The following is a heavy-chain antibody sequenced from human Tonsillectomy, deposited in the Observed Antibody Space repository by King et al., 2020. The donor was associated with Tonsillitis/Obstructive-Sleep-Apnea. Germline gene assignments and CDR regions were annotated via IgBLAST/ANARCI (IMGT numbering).Heavy chain of an antibody. V-gene: IGHV1-46*01. D-gene: IGHD2-21*01. CDR1: GYTFTRYY. CDR3: ARDDVVGRYIDS. Sequence: QLVQSGAEVKTPGASVKVSCKASGYTFTRYYIHWVRQARGQGLEWLGIINPSDGITTYVQKFQGRVTMTTDTAANTVYLELSSLRSEDTAVYYCARDDVVGRYIDSWGQGTLVTVSS. CDR2: INPSDGIT. J-gene: IGHJ4*02.